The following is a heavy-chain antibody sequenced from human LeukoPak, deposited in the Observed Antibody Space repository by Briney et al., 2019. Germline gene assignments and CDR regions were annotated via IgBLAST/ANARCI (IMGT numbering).Heavy chain of an antibody. Sequence: PGGSLRLSCAASGFTFDEFAMHWVRQAPGKGLEWVSLISGDGATTYYAASVKGRFTISRDNKKNFLYLQMNNLGTEDTALFYCAKDYARRKVAAAGTYWGQGTLVTVSS. CDR1: GFTFDEFA. CDR3: AKDYARRKVAAAGTY. V-gene: IGHV3-43*02. J-gene: IGHJ4*02. D-gene: IGHD6-13*01. CDR2: ISGDGATT.